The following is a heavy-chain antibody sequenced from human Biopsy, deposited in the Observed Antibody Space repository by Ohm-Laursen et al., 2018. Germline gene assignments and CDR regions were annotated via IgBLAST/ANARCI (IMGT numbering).Heavy chain of an antibody. V-gene: IGHV4-59*01. CDR1: GVSITAYY. J-gene: IGHJ3*01. CDR2: ISNRGST. D-gene: IGHD3-3*01. Sequence: SETLSLTCTVSGVSITAYYWSWIRQSPGKGLEWIGYISNRGSTNYNPSLRGRVTISVDTSKNQFSLKLSSVTAADTAVFFCARLYRLDDYWNDDPPDAFDVWGQGTRVTVSS. CDR3: ARLYRLDDYWNDDPPDAFDV.